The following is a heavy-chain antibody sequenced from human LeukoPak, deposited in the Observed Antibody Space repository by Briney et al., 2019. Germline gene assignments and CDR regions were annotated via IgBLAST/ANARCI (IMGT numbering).Heavy chain of an antibody. Sequence: GGSLRLSCAASGFTFSSYSMNWVRQPPGKGLEWVSLISWDGDTTYYADSVKGRFTISRDNSKHSLYLQMNSLRTDDTALYYCARDAYGSSNYYYMDVWGKGTTVTVSS. CDR3: ARDAYGSSNYYYMDV. CDR2: ISWDGDTT. V-gene: IGHV3-43*01. J-gene: IGHJ6*03. D-gene: IGHD3-10*01. CDR1: GFTFSSYS.